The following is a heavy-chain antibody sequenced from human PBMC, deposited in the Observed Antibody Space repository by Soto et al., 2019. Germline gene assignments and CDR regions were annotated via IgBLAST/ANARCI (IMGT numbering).Heavy chain of an antibody. CDR3: ARDHLPGGDYVPWYFDL. CDR1: GFTFSSYG. D-gene: IGHD4-17*01. CDR2: IWYDGSNK. V-gene: IGHV3-33*01. J-gene: IGHJ2*01. Sequence: QVQLVESGGGVVQPGRSLRLSCAASGFTFSSYGMHWVRQAPGKGLEWVAVIWYDGSNKYYADSVKGRFTISRDNSKNTQYLHMNSLRAEDTAVYYCARDHLPGGDYVPWYFDLWGRGTLVTVSS.